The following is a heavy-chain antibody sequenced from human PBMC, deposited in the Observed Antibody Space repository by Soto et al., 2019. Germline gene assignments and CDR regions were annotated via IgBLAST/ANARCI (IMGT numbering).Heavy chain of an antibody. CDR1: GASISSTTSGNW. J-gene: IGHJ4*02. V-gene: IGHV4-4*02. CDR2: IYHSGST. D-gene: IGHD1-26*01. Sequence: QVQLQESGPGLVRPSGTLSLTCAVSGASISSTTSGNWWSWVRQPPGKGLEWIGEIYHSGSTNYTPPLTSRVTMSVDKSKNQSSLKLSSVTAADTAGYYCARMVGATLVDFWGQGTLVTVSS. CDR3: ARMVGATLVDF.